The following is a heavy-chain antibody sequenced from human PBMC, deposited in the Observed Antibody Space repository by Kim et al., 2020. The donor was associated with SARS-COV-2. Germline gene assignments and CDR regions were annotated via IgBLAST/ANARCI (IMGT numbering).Heavy chain of an antibody. D-gene: IGHD6-6*01. J-gene: IGHJ4*02. Sequence: NTPSLKSRVTISADTSKNHFSLKLPSVTAADTAVYYCARQRITARLFDSWGQGTLVTVSS. V-gene: IGHV4-39*01. CDR3: ARQRITARLFDS.